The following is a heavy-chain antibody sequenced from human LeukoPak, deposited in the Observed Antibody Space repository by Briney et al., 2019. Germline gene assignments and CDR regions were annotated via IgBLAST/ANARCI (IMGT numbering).Heavy chain of an antibody. D-gene: IGHD1-1*01. V-gene: IGHV4-59*01. CDR1: GGSISSYY. CDR3: ASSTTGTRFVDY. Sequence: SETLSLTCTVSGGSISSYYWSWIRQPPGKGLEWIGYISYSGSTNYNPFLKSRVTISVDTSKNQFSLNLSSVTAADTAVYYCASSTTGTRFVDYWGQGTLVTVSS. J-gene: IGHJ4*02. CDR2: ISYSGST.